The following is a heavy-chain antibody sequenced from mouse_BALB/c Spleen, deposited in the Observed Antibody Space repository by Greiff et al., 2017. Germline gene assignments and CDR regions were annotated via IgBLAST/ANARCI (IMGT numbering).Heavy chain of an antibody. CDR1: GFTFSSFG. CDR3: ARHYGYDDYAMDY. V-gene: IGHV5-17*02. Sequence: VQLKESGGGLVQPGGSRKLSCAASGFTFSSFGMHWVRQAPEKGLEWVAYISSGSSTIYYADTVKGRFTISRDNPKNTLFLQMTSLRSEDTAMYYCARHYGYDDYAMDYWGQGTSVTVSS. J-gene: IGHJ4*01. CDR2: ISSGSSTI. D-gene: IGHD2-2*01.